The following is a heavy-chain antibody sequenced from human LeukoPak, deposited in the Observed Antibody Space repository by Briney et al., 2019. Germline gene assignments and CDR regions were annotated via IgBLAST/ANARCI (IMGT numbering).Heavy chain of an antibody. D-gene: IGHD3-22*01. J-gene: IGHJ4*02. Sequence: SETLSLTCTVSGASISASSYYWGWVRQPPGKGLEWIGSMYDSGSTYYNPSLKSRVTMSIDASKNQFSLKLNSVTAADTAVYYCGRDRYYYDTTSIIDHWGQGTLVTVSS. CDR2: MYDSGST. CDR1: GASISASSYY. CDR3: GRDRYYYDTTSIIDH. V-gene: IGHV4-39*07.